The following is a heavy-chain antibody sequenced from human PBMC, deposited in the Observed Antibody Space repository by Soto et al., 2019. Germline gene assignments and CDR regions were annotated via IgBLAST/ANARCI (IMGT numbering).Heavy chain of an antibody. J-gene: IGHJ6*02. CDR1: GLTARAYY. V-gene: IGHV3-53*01. CDR3: ARLNMSSCFRCYYGMDV. D-gene: IGHD2-21*01. CDR2: IYSGGSA. Sequence: EVQLVESGGGLIQPGGSLRLSCSVSGLTARAYYMNWVRQTPGKGLEWVSVIYSGGSADYAASVKSRFTISRDDSKNMLFLQMNSLRVEDTAVYYCARLNMSSCFRCYYGMDVWGHGTSVTVSS.